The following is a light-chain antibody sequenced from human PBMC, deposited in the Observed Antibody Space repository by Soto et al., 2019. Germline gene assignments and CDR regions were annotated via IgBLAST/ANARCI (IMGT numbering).Light chain of an antibody. J-gene: IGKJ3*01. CDR3: QHRSNWLGT. V-gene: IGKV3-11*01. Sequence: EIVLTQSPATLSLSPGERATLSCRASQSVGSVLAWYQQKSGQAPRLLIYDASNRAPGIPARFSGSGSGTDFNLTISSLEPEDFAVYYCQHRSNWLGTFGPGTKVDIK. CDR1: QSVGSV. CDR2: DAS.